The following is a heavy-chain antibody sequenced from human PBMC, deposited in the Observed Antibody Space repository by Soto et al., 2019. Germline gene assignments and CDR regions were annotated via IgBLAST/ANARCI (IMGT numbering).Heavy chain of an antibody. J-gene: IGHJ2*01. CDR3: ARGRGYYDSRGHPHTAGYFDL. Sequence: PSETLSLTCAVYGGSFSGYYWSWIRQPPGKGLEWIGEINHSGSTNYNPSLKSRVTISVDTSKNQFSLKLSSVTAADTAVYYCARGRGYYDSRGHPHTAGYFDLWGRGTLVTVSS. CDR1: GGSFSGYY. D-gene: IGHD3-22*01. V-gene: IGHV4-34*01. CDR2: INHSGST.